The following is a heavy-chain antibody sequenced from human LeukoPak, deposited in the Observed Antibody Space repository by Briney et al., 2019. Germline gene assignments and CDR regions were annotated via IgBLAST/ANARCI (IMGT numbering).Heavy chain of an antibody. D-gene: IGHD1-1*01. V-gene: IGHV4-38-2*01. CDR2: IYHSGST. J-gene: IGHJ3*02. CDR3: ARVGWNDAFDI. Sequence: SETLSLTCAVSGYSISSGYYWGWIRQPPGKGLEWIGSIYHSGSTYYNPSLKSRVTISVDTSKNQFSLKLSSVTAADTAVYYCARVGWNDAFDIWGQGTMVTVSS. CDR1: GYSISSGYY.